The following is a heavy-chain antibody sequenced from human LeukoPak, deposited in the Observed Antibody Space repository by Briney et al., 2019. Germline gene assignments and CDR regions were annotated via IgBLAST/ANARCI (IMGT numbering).Heavy chain of an antibody. Sequence: SETLSLTCTVSGGSISNYYWSWIRQPPGKGLEWIGYIYYSGSTNYNPSLKSRVTISVDTSKNQFSLKLSSVTAADTAVYYCARLRARTYSLDYWGQGTLVTVSS. V-gene: IGHV4-59*01. CDR1: GGSISNYY. CDR2: IYYSGST. J-gene: IGHJ4*02. D-gene: IGHD2-21*01. CDR3: ARLRARTYSLDY.